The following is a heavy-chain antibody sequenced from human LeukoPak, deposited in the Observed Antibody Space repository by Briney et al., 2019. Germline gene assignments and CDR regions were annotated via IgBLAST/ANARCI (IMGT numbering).Heavy chain of an antibody. CDR3: AREMAATYDAFDI. V-gene: IGHV3-21*01. J-gene: IGHJ3*02. Sequence: GRSLRLSCAPSEFTFNMYNMHWVRHAPGKGLEWVSSIGGGSNYIYYAASVKGRFTISRDNAKNSLYLQMNSLRADDTAVYYCAREMAATYDAFDIWGQGTMVTVSS. D-gene: IGHD5-24*01. CDR1: EFTFNMYN. CDR2: IGGGSNYI.